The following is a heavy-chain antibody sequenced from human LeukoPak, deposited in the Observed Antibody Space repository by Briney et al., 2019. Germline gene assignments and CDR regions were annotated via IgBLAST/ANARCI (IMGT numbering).Heavy chain of an antibody. V-gene: IGHV3-23*01. J-gene: IGHJ4*02. Sequence: PGGSLRLSCAASGFTFNNYAMSWVRQAPGKGLEWVSAISGSGGSTYYTDSVTGRFTISRDNSKNTLYLQMNSLRAEDTALYYCACLDYFDSSDYGDYWGQGTLVTVSS. D-gene: IGHD3-22*01. CDR1: GFTFNNYA. CDR3: ACLDYFDSSDYGDY. CDR2: ISGSGGST.